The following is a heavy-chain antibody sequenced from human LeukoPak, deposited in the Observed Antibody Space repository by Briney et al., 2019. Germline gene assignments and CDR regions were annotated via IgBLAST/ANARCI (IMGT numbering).Heavy chain of an antibody. Sequence: GGSLRLSCAASGFTFSSYWMSWVRQAPGKGLEWVAVISYDGRNKYYADSVKGRFTISRDNSKNTQYLQISSLRAEDTAVYYCARVGSRYQLLSYYYYMDVWGKGTTVTVFS. D-gene: IGHD2-2*01. J-gene: IGHJ6*03. CDR1: GFTFSSYW. V-gene: IGHV3-30*03. CDR2: ISYDGRNK. CDR3: ARVGSRYQLLSYYYYMDV.